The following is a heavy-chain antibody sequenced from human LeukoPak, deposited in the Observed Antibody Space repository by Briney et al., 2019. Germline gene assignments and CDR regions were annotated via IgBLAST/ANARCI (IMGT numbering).Heavy chain of an antibody. J-gene: IGHJ4*01. D-gene: IGHD6-13*01. CDR2: IRQDGGGK. Sequence: GGSLRLSCAVSGFTFTDYWMNWVRQAPGKGLEWVASIRQDGGGKSYVDSVEGRFSISRDNTKNSLYLQMSSLRAEDTAVYYCARDGTAPGLYFDLWGQGTLVTVSS. V-gene: IGHV3-7*01. CDR3: ARDGTAPGLYFDL. CDR1: GFTFTDYW.